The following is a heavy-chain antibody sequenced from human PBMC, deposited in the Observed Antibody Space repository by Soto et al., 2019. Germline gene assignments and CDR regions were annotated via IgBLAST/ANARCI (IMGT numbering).Heavy chain of an antibody. D-gene: IGHD4-4*01. J-gene: IGHJ4*02. CDR2: INPNSGGT. CDR1: GYTFTGYY. V-gene: IGHV1-2*04. Sequence: QVQLVQSGAEVKKPGASVKVSCKASGYTFTGYYMHWVRQAPGQGLEWMGWINPNSGGTNYAQKFQGWVTMTRDTSISTAYMELSRLRSDDTAVYYCARDRPFGSNYRPLGYWGQGTLVTVSS. CDR3: ARDRPFGSNYRPLGY.